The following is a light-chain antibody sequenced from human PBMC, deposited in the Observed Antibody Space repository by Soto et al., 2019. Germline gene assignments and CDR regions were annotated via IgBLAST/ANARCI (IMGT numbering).Light chain of an antibody. CDR1: NNDVGNYKL. CDR3: YSYAGTSTWV. V-gene: IGLV2-23*01. CDR2: EGT. Sequence: QSALTQPASVSESPGQSITISCTGTNNDVGNYKLVSWFQHHLGKAPKLIIYEGTKRPSGVSNRFSASQSGNTASLTISGLQAEDEADYYCYSYAGTSTWVFSGGTKLTVL. J-gene: IGLJ3*02.